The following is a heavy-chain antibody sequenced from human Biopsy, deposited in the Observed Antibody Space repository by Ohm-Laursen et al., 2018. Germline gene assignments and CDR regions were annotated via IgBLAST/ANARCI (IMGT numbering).Heavy chain of an antibody. V-gene: IGHV1-8*01. D-gene: IGHD1-20*01. CDR1: GYTFTSYE. Sequence: ASVKVSCKASGYTFTSYEINWVRQATGQGLEWMGWMNPNSGNTGYAQKFQGRVTMTRNTSISTAYMEVSSLTFDDSAVYYCARGPRGLVAITATAYYFDFWGQGNLVTVSS. J-gene: IGHJ4*02. CDR2: MNPNSGNT. CDR3: ARGPRGLVAITATAYYFDF.